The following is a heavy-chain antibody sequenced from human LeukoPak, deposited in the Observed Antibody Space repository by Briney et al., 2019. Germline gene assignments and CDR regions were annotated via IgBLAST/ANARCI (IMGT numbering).Heavy chain of an antibody. CDR3: ARDCGYYSRGDAFDI. J-gene: IGHJ3*02. Sequence: PGGSLRLSCAASGFTFSSYGMHWVRQAPGKGLEWVAVIWYDGSNKYYADSVKGRFTISRDNSKNTLYLQMNSLRAEDTAVYYCARDCGYYSRGDAFDIWGQGTMVTVSS. V-gene: IGHV3-33*01. D-gene: IGHD3-22*01. CDR1: GFTFSSYG. CDR2: IWYDGSNK.